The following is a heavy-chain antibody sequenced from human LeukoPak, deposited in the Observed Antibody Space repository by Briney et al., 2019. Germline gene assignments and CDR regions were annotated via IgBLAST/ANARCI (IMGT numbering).Heavy chain of an antibody. J-gene: IGHJ1*01. CDR3: AISAPNYYDSSGYYSYFQH. CDR2: IGGDGGAT. V-gene: IGHV3-64*02. CDR1: GFIFSNYA. Sequence: GGSLRLSCAASGFIFSNYAMHWVRQAPGKGPQFVSAIGGDGGATYYADSVKGRFTISRDNSKNTVNLQMGSLRLEDMAVYYCAISAPNYYDSSGYYSYFQHWGQGTLVTVSS. D-gene: IGHD3-22*01.